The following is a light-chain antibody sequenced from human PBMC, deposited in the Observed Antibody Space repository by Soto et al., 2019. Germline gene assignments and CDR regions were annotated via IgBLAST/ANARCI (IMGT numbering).Light chain of an antibody. CDR3: QQRYNWPWT. V-gene: IGKV3-11*01. CDR1: QSVSSY. Sequence: EIVLTQSPATLSLSPGERATLSCRASQSVSSYLVWYQQKPGQAPRLLIYHASNRATGIPARFSGSGSGTDFTLSISSLEPEDFALYYCQQRYNWPWTFGQGTKVDIK. CDR2: HAS. J-gene: IGKJ1*01.